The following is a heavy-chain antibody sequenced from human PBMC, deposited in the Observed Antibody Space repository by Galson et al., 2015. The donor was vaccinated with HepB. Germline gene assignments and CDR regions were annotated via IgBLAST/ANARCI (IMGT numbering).Heavy chain of an antibody. CDR2: TRGDGGEK. Sequence: SLRLSCAGSAFTFSTYWMGWVRQAPGKGLEWVANTRGDGGEKYYVDSVKGRFTISRDNARNSLYLQMNSLRAEDTAVYYCARGRSHAYWGQGTLVTVSS. CDR1: AFTFSTYW. D-gene: IGHD6-13*01. J-gene: IGHJ4*02. V-gene: IGHV3-7*03. CDR3: ARGRSHAY.